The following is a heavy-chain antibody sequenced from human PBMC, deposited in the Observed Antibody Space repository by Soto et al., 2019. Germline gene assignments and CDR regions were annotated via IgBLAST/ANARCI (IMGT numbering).Heavy chain of an antibody. CDR2: IKQDGSEK. CDR1: GFTVTNNY. D-gene: IGHD3-22*01. J-gene: IGHJ3*02. V-gene: IGHV3-7*04. Sequence: PGGSLRLSCAASGFTVTNNYMNWVRQAPGKGLEWVANIKQDGSEKWYVDSVKGRFTISRDNAKNSLYLQMDSLRAEDTAVYYCARGDYYDSNGPFSDAFDIWGQGTLVTVSS. CDR3: ARGDYYDSNGPFSDAFDI.